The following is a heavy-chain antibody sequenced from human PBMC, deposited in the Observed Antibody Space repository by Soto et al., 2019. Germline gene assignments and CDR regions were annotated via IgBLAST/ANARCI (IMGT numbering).Heavy chain of an antibody. CDR2: ILYDGSKK. V-gene: IGHV3-30*18. CDR3: AKDRGALRWSEEHYYFDY. D-gene: IGHD4-17*01. Sequence: LRLSCAAFGFTFSSYGMHWVRQAPGKGLEWVAVILYDGSKKYYADPMKGRFTISRDNSKNTLYLQMNSLRAEDTALYYCAKDRGALRWSEEHYYFDYWGRGSLVTVSS. CDR1: GFTFSSYG. J-gene: IGHJ4*02.